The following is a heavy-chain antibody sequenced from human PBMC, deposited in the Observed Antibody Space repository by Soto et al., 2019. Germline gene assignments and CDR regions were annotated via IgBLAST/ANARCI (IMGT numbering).Heavy chain of an antibody. CDR3: ARRRAWNDAFDF. V-gene: IGHV5-51*03. D-gene: IGHD1-1*01. CDR1: GYTFSTYW. CDR2: IYPADSDT. J-gene: IGHJ4*02. Sequence: EVQLVQSGAEVKKPGESLKISCQGFGYTFSTYWIGWVRQKPGQGLEWMGAIYPADSDTRYTPSFEGHVTFSAGKSLSTAYLQWNSLRASDTARYYCARRRAWNDAFDFWGQGVLVTVSS.